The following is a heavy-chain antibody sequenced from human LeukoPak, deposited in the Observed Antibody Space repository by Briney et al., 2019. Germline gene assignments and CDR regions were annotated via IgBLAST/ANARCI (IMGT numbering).Heavy chain of an antibody. CDR3: ARGSKNARDSSAVD. D-gene: IGHD5-24*01. V-gene: IGHV1-2*06. CDR1: GYTFTGYY. CDR2: INPNSGGT. J-gene: IGHJ4*02. Sequence: APVKVSCKASGYTFTGYYMHWVRQAPGQGLEWMGRINPNSGGTNYAQKFQGRVTMTRDTSISTAYMELSRLRSDDTAVYYCARGSKNARDSSAVDWGQGTLVTVSS.